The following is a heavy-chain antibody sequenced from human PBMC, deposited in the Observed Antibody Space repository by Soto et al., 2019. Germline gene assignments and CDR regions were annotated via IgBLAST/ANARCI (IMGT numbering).Heavy chain of an antibody. J-gene: IGHJ4*02. D-gene: IGHD4-4*01. CDR3: ARDQYQLLPFDY. Sequence: GGSLRLSCAASGFTFSDYYMSWIRNAPGGGLECVSYISISGTTTYYADSVKGRFTISRDNAKNSVYLQMNSLRAEDTALYYCARDQYQLLPFDYWGQGSLVTVSS. V-gene: IGHV3-11*01. CDR1: GFTFSDYY. CDR2: ISISGTTT.